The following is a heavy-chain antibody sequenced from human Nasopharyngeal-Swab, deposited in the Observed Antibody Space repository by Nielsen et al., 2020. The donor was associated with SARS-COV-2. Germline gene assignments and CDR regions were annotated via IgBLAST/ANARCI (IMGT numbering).Heavy chain of an antibody. CDR2: TYYRSKWYV. CDR3: ARDEGAFNP. V-gene: IGHV6-1*01. D-gene: IGHD1-26*01. J-gene: IGHJ5*02. Sequence: WIRQSPSRGLEWLGRTYYRSKWYVDCAESVKSRIIINPDTSKNQFSLQLNSVTPEDTAVYYCARDEGAFNPWGQGTLVTVSS.